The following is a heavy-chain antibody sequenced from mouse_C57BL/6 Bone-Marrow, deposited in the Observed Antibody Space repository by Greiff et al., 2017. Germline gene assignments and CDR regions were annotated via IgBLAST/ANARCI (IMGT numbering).Heavy chain of an antibody. CDR1: GYTFTSYT. CDR2: INPSSGYT. CDR3: ARASLYDYDCKAWFAY. V-gene: IGHV1-4*01. Sequence: VQLQQSGAELARPGASVKMSCKASGYTFTSYTMHWVKQRPGQGLEWIGYINPSSGYTKYNQKFKDKATLTADKSSSPAYMQLSSLTSEDSAVYYCARASLYDYDCKAWFAYWGQGTLGTVSA. D-gene: IGHD2-4*01. J-gene: IGHJ3*01.